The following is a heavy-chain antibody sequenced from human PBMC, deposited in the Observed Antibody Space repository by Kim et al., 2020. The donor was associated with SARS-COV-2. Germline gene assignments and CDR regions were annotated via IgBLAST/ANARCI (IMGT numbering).Heavy chain of an antibody. CDR1: GGTFSSYA. Sequence: SVKVSCKASGGTFSSYAISWVRQAPGQGLEWMGGIIPIFGTANYAQKFQGRVTITADESTSTAYMELSSLRSEDTAVYYCARGHLMLYSSSSYHYYYGMDVWGQGTTVTVSS. V-gene: IGHV1-69*13. CDR3: ARGHLMLYSSSSYHYYYGMDV. J-gene: IGHJ6*02. D-gene: IGHD6-6*01. CDR2: IIPIFGTA.